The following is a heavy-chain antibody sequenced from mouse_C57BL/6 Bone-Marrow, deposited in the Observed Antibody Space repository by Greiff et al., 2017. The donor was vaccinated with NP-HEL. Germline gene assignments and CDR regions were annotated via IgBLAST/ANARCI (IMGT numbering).Heavy chain of an antibody. CDR2: IDPEDGET. J-gene: IGHJ4*01. Sequence: VQLKQSGAELVKPGASVKLSCTASGFNIKDYYMHWVKRRTEQGLEWIGRIDPEDGETKYAPKFQGKATITADTSSNTAYLQLSSLTSEDTAVYYCAKFPIYYYGSSPPYAMDYWGQGTSVTVSS. D-gene: IGHD1-1*01. V-gene: IGHV14-2*01. CDR1: GFNIKDYY. CDR3: AKFPIYYYGSSPPYAMDY.